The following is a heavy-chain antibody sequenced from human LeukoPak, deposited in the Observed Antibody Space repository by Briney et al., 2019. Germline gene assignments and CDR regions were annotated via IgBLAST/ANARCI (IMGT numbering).Heavy chain of an antibody. Sequence: PGGSLRLSCAASGFTFSSYGMHWVRQAPGKGLEWVAVIWYDGSNKYYADSVKGRFTISRDNSKNTLYLQMNSLRAEDTAVYYCARVYYYDSSGYYPPDYYYGMDVWGQGTTVTVSS. CDR3: ARVYYYDSSGYYPPDYYYGMDV. CDR2: IWYDGSNK. CDR1: GFTFSSYG. J-gene: IGHJ6*02. V-gene: IGHV3-33*01. D-gene: IGHD3-22*01.